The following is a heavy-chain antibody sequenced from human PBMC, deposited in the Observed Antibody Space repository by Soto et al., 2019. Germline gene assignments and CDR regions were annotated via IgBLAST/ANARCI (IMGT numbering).Heavy chain of an antibody. CDR3: ASPAAKMVWYYFDY. D-gene: IGHD2-2*01. Sequence: QVQLVQSGAEVKKPGASVKVSCKTSGYTFTNYYMHWVRQASGQGLEWMGIINPSGGGTTYARKFQGRVTLTRDTSTSTVYMDLSSLGSEDTAVYYCASPAAKMVWYYFDYWVQGTLVTVSS. CDR2: INPSGGGT. J-gene: IGHJ4*02. CDR1: GYTFTNYY. V-gene: IGHV1-46*01.